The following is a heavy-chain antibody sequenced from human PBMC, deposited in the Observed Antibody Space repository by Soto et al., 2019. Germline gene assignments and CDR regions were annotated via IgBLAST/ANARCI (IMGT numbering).Heavy chain of an antibody. CDR1: GFTFSSYS. Sequence: SLRLSCASSGFTFSSYSMNWVRQAPGKGLEWVSYISSSSSTIYYADSVKGRFTISRDNAKNSLYLQMNSLRDEDTAVYYCARVTYYDFWSGLRDYYYYGMDVWGQGTTVTVSS. V-gene: IGHV3-48*02. D-gene: IGHD3-3*01. CDR3: ARVTYYDFWSGLRDYYYYGMDV. CDR2: ISSSSSTI. J-gene: IGHJ6*02.